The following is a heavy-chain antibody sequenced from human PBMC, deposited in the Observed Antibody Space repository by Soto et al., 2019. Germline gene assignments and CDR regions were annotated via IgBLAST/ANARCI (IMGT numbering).Heavy chain of an antibody. J-gene: IGHJ4*02. V-gene: IGHV3-7*01. Sequence: PGGSLRLSCAASGFTFSTYWMSWVRQAPGKGLEWVAAIKHDESDKYYVDTVKGQFTIYRDNAKNTLDMQVDSLRAEDTAVYYCARYTRQNDWWGQGTPVTVSS. CDR1: GFTFSTYW. CDR2: IKHDESDK. CDR3: ARYTRQNDW.